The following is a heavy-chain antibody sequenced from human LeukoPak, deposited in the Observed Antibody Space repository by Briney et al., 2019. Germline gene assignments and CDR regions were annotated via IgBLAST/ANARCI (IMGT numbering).Heavy chain of an antibody. Sequence: GESLKISCQGSGYSFTNYWISWVRQMPGKGLEWMGRIDPSDSYTNYSPSFQGHVTISADKSISTAYLQWSSLKASDTAMYYCARHMAGYCSTTSCSNFDYWGQGTLVTVSS. CDR3: ARHMAGYCSTTSCSNFDY. CDR1: GYSFTNYW. CDR2: IDPSDSYT. V-gene: IGHV5-10-1*01. D-gene: IGHD2-2*01. J-gene: IGHJ4*02.